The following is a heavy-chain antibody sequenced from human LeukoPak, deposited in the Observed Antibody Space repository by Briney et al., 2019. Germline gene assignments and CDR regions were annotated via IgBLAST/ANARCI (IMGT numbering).Heavy chain of an antibody. V-gene: IGHV3-21*01. CDR3: AVEGFDI. CDR1: GFDFSTYA. Sequence: GGSLRLSCAASGFDFSTYAMNWVRQAPGKGLEWVSSISTTSSYIFYADSLKGRFTISRDNAKNSVYLQMNSLRPEDTAVYYCAVEGFDIWGHGTMVTVSS. J-gene: IGHJ3*02. D-gene: IGHD1-1*01. CDR2: ISTTSSYI.